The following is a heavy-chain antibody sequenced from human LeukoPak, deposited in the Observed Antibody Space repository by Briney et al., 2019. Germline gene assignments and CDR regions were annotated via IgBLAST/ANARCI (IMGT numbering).Heavy chain of an antibody. CDR3: ARGGVSRVITMIVVPKAGYFDY. J-gene: IGHJ4*02. Sequence: SETLSLTCAVYGGSFSGYYWSWIRQPPGKGPEWIGEINHSGSTNYNPSLKSRVTISVDTSKNQFSLKLSSVTAADTAVYYCARGGVSRVITMIVVPKAGYFDYWGQGTLVTVSS. CDR2: INHSGST. CDR1: GGSFSGYY. V-gene: IGHV4-34*01. D-gene: IGHD3-22*01.